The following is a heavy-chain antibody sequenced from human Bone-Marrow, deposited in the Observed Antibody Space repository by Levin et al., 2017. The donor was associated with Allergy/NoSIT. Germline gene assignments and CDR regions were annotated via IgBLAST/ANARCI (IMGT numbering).Heavy chain of an antibody. CDR3: ATRAAPGWFDY. J-gene: IGHJ4*02. D-gene: IGHD6-13*01. Sequence: TSSETLSLTCAVSGDSISSSNWWSWVRQSPGKGLEWIGEIFHSGSTNYNPALKSRASLKSRVTISVDKSKNQFSLKLSSVTAADTAVYYCATRAAPGWFDYWGQGTLVTVSS. CDR2: IFHSGST. CDR1: GDSISSSNW. V-gene: IGHV4-4*02.